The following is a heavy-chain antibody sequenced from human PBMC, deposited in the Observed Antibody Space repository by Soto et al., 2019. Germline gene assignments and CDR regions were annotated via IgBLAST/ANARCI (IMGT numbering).Heavy chain of an antibody. CDR1: GGSISSGGYY. D-gene: IGHD3-10*01. CDR2: IYYSGST. Sequence: QVQLQESGPGLVKPSQTLSPTCTVSGGSISSGGYYWSWIRQHPGKGLEWIGYIYYSGSTYYNPSLKSRVTISVDTSKNQFSLKLSSVTAADTAVYYCARDYGSGSSYYGMDVWGQGTTVTVSS. CDR3: ARDYGSGSSYYGMDV. J-gene: IGHJ6*02. V-gene: IGHV4-31*03.